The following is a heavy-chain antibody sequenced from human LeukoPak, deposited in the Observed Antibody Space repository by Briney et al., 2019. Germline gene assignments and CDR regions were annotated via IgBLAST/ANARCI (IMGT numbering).Heavy chain of an antibody. CDR3: ARSVVAATGAFDI. CDR1: GFTFSSYS. J-gene: IGHJ3*02. D-gene: IGHD2-15*01. CDR2: ISSSSSTI. Sequence: PGGSLRLSCAASGFTFSSYSMNWVRQAPGKGLEWVSYISSSSSTIYYADSVKGRFTISRDNAKNSLYLQMNSLRAEDTAVYYCARSVVAATGAFDIWGQGTMVTVSS. V-gene: IGHV3-48*01.